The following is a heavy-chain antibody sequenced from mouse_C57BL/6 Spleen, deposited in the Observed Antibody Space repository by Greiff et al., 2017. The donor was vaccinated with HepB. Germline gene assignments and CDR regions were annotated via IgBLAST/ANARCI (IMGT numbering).Heavy chain of an antibody. J-gene: IGHJ1*03. Sequence: EVKLVESGGGLVKPGGSLKLSCAASGFTFSSYAMSWVRQTPEKRLEWVATISDGGSYTYYPDNVKGRFTISRDNAKNNLYLQMSHLKSEDTAMYYCARDGLTTVVHWYFDVWGTGTTVTVSS. CDR1: GFTFSSYA. V-gene: IGHV5-4*01. D-gene: IGHD1-1*01. CDR2: ISDGGSYT. CDR3: ARDGLTTVVHWYFDV.